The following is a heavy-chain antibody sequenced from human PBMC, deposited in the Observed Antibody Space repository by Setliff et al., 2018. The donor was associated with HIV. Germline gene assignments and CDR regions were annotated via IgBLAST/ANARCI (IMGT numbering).Heavy chain of an antibody. CDR3: ARDPAPSSSASYFQH. V-gene: IGHV1-46*01. D-gene: IGHD6-6*01. CDR1: GYTFTSYY. CDR2: INPSSGST. Sequence: ASVKVSCKASGYTFTSYYMHWVRQAPGQGLEWMGIINPSSGSTTYAQKFQGRVTMTRDQSTSKVYMELSSLRSEDTAVYYCARDPAPSSSASYFQHWGQGTPVTVSS. J-gene: IGHJ1*01.